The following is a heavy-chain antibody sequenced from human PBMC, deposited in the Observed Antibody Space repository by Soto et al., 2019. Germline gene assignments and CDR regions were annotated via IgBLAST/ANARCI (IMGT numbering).Heavy chain of an antibody. V-gene: IGHV4-34*01. D-gene: IGHD3-3*01. CDR3: ANRIITIFGVVISN. J-gene: IGHJ4*02. CDR2: INHSGST. CDR1: GGSFSGYY. Sequence: SETLSLTCAVYGGSFSGYYWSWIRQPPGKGLEWIGEINHSGSTNYNPSLKSRVTISVDTSKNQFSLKLSSVTAADTAVYYCANRIITIFGVVISNWGQGTLVTVSS.